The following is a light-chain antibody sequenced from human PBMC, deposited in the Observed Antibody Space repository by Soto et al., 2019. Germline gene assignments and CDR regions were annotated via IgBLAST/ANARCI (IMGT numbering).Light chain of an antibody. Sequence: AIQLTQSPSSLSASVGDRVTITCRASQGIRIDLAWYQQTPGKAPKLLISAASNLESGVPSRFSGSGSGTDFTLTISSLQPEDFATYYCLQDYNFPLTFGGGTKVEIK. V-gene: IGKV1-6*01. J-gene: IGKJ4*01. CDR2: AAS. CDR3: LQDYNFPLT. CDR1: QGIRID.